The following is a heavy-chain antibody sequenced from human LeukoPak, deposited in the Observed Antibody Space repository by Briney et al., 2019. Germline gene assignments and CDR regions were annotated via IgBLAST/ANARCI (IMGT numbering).Heavy chain of an antibody. Sequence: SETLSLTCAISGGSISSNYWSWIRQPPGKGLEWIGYCHYSGNTNYNPSLKSRATISVDMSKNQFSLTLNSVTAADTAVYYCARSASSTSRSAFDIWGQGTRVTASS. J-gene: IGHJ3*02. V-gene: IGHV4-59*13. CDR1: GGSISSNY. CDR3: ARSASSTSRSAFDI. CDR2: CHYSGNT.